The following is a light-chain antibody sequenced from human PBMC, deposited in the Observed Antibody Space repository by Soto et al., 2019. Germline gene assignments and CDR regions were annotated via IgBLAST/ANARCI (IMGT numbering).Light chain of an antibody. CDR2: EVD. J-gene: IGLJ1*01. CDR3: SSYTSSNTLV. Sequence: QSVLAQPASVSGSPGQSTIISCTGTSSDVGGYNYVSWYQQHPGKAPKFLIYEVDNRASGVSDRFSGSKSGNTASLIISGLQAEDEADYYCSSYTSSNTLVFGTGTKLTVL. V-gene: IGLV2-14*01. CDR1: SSDVGGYNY.